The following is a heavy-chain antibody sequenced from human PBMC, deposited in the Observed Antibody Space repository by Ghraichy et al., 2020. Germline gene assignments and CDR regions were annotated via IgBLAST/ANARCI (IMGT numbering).Heavy chain of an antibody. CDR1: GFTFSSYW. CDR2: INQDGSEK. D-gene: IGHD3-10*01. V-gene: IGHV3-7*01. Sequence: GGSLRLSCAASGFTFSSYWMTWVRQAPSKGLEWVANINQDGSEKYYVDSVRGRFAISRDNPKNSLYLQMNSLRAEDTVVYYCARGRRLTLVQGVGGYIDYWGQGTLVPVFS. CDR3: ARGRRLTLVQGVGGYIDY. J-gene: IGHJ4*02.